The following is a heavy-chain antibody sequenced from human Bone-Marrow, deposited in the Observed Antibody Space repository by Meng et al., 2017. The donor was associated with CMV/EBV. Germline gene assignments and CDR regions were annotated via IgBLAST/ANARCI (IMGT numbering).Heavy chain of an antibody. CDR1: GYTFPSYY. CDR3: ARELDTTGSVSPLNV. J-gene: IGHJ6*02. V-gene: IGHV1-46*01. Sequence: ASVKVSCKASGYTFPSYYMHWVRQPPAQGLEWMGIINPSGGSTSYAQKFQGRVTMTRDTSTSTVYMELSSLRSEDTAGYYCARELDTTGSVSPLNVWGQGTTVTVSS. CDR2: INPSGGST. D-gene: IGHD1-1*01.